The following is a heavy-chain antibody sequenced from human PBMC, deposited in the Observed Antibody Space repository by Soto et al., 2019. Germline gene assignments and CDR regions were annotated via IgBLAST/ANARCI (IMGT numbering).Heavy chain of an antibody. J-gene: IGHJ4*02. CDR3: ASDMGIAVAGTDY. V-gene: IGHV1-69*06. CDR1: GGTVSSYA. Sequence: SSVKVSCKASGGTVSSYAISWVRQAPGQGLEWMGGIIPIFGTANYAQKFQGRVTITADKSTSTAYMELSSLRSEDTAVYYGASDMGIAVAGTDYWGQGTLVTVSS. CDR2: IIPIFGTA. D-gene: IGHD6-19*01.